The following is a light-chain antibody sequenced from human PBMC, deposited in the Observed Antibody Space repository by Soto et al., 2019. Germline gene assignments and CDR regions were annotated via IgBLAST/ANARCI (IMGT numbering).Light chain of an antibody. CDR2: EGS. CDR1: SRDVGSYNL. V-gene: IGLV2-23*01. Sequence: QSLLGHPASISGSPGQSFPSSWTGTSRDVGSYNLVSWYQQHPRKAPKLMIYEGSKRPSGVSKRFSGSKSGNTASLTISGLQCEHAADYYCCSSAGSSTYYVFATGAKVTGL. J-gene: IGLJ1*01. CDR3: CSSAGSSTYYV.